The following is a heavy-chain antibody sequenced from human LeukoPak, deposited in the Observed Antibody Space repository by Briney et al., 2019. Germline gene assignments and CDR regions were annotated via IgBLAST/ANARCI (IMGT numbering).Heavy chain of an antibody. J-gene: IGHJ4*02. CDR1: GFTFSNYA. CDR3: TRVYDSSGYYYYFDY. D-gene: IGHD3-22*01. Sequence: PGASLRLSCAASGFTFSNYAMSWVRQAPGKGLEWVSAISGSGANTYYADSVKGRFTISRDNSKNTLYLQMNSLGAEDTAVYYCTRVYDSSGYYYYFDYWGQGTLVTVSS. CDR2: ISGSGANT. V-gene: IGHV3-23*01.